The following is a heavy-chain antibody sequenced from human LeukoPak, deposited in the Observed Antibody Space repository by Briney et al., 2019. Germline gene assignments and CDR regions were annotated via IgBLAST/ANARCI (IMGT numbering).Heavy chain of an antibody. CDR2: LWYDGVNT. CDR1: GFSISTYG. D-gene: IGHD2-21*01. CDR3: AKGHLSILFPFDS. J-gene: IGHJ4*02. V-gene: IGHV3-33*06. Sequence: GGSLRLSCAASGFSISTYGMHWVRQAPGKGLEWVAVLWYDGVNTYYADSVKGRSTISRDNSKNALYLQMNSLRADDTAVYYCAKGHLSILFPFDSWGQGTLVTVSS.